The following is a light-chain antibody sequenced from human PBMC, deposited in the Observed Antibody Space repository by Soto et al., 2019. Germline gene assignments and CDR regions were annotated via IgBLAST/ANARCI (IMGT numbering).Light chain of an antibody. CDR1: QSFSSSY. CDR2: GAS. CDR3: QQYGSSPFT. Sequence: EIVLTQSPGTLSLSPGERATLSCRASQSFSSSYLAWYKQKPGQAPRLLIYGASSRATGIPGRFSGSGSGTDFTLTISRLEPEDFAVYYCQQYGSSPFTFGPGTKVDIK. V-gene: IGKV3-20*01. J-gene: IGKJ3*01.